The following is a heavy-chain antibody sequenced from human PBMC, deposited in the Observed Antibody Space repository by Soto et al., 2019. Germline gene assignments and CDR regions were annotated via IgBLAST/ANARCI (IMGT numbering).Heavy chain of an antibody. Sequence: QLQLQESGPGLVKPSETLSLTCTVSGDSISSSSYYWGWIRQPPGKGLEWIGSIYYSGSTYYNPSLKSRVTISVDTSKNQFSLKQSSVTAADTAVYYCARYAVEIATSNFDYWGPGTLVTVSS. CDR3: ARYAVEIATSNFDY. D-gene: IGHD2-21*01. V-gene: IGHV4-39*01. CDR1: GDSISSSSYY. J-gene: IGHJ4*02. CDR2: IYYSGST.